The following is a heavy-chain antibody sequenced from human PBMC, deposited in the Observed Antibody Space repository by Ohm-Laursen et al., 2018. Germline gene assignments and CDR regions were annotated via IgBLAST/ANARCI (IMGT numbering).Heavy chain of an antibody. CDR2: IIPIFGTP. CDR1: GYTFTSYD. J-gene: IGHJ4*02. D-gene: IGHD2-15*01. V-gene: IGHV1-69*05. CDR3: VRGCLGGSCYTFDY. Sequence: SVKVSCKVSGYTFTSYDIHWVRQAPGQGLEYLGGIIPIFGTPDYAQSFQGRVTITTDDSTSTAYMELSSLRSEDTAIYYCVRGCLGGSCYTFDYWGQGTLLTVSS.